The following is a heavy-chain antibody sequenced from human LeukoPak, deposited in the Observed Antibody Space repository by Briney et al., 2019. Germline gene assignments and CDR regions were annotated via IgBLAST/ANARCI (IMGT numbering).Heavy chain of an antibody. J-gene: IGHJ5*02. CDR3: ARPIMVRGVIDWFDP. CDR2: ISDTGST. V-gene: IGHV4-4*09. D-gene: IGHD3-10*01. Sequence: SETLSLTCRVSGGSIRKYYWTWIRQPPGKGLELIGFISDTGSTHYNPSLNSRVTISVDTSKNQFSLKLTSVTAADTAVYYCARPIMVRGVIDWFDPWGQRTLVTVTS. CDR1: GGSIRKYY.